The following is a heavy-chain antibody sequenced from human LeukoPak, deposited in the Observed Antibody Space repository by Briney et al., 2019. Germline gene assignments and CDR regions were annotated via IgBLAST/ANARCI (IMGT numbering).Heavy chain of an antibody. Sequence: SETLSLTCTVSGGSVSSGSYYWSWIRQPPGKGLEWIGYIYYSGSTNYNPSLKSRVTISVDTSKNQFSLKLSSVTAADTAVYYCARLGYYSSTSCRPDFDYWGQGTLVTVSS. CDR2: IYYSGST. D-gene: IGHD2-2*01. V-gene: IGHV4-61*01. J-gene: IGHJ4*02. CDR3: ARLGYYSSTSCRPDFDY. CDR1: GGSVSSGSYY.